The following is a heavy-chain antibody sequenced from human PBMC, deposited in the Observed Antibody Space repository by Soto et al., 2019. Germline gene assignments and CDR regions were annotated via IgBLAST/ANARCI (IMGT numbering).Heavy chain of an antibody. V-gene: IGHV3-23*01. D-gene: IGHD3-10*01. CDR3: ARSQVRGVITRPYGMDV. Sequence: GGSLRLSCAASGFTFSSYAMSWVRQAPGKGLEWVSAISGSGGSTYYADSVKGRFTISRDNSKNTLYLQMNSLRAEDTAVYYCARSQVRGVITRPYGMDVWGQGTTVTVSS. CDR2: ISGSGGST. CDR1: GFTFSSYA. J-gene: IGHJ6*02.